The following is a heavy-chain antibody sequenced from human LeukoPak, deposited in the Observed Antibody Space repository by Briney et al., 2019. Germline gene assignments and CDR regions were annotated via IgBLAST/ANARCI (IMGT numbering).Heavy chain of an antibody. CDR1: GFTFSSYA. CDR3: AKGKSYCGGDCYNY. V-gene: IGHV3-23*01. D-gene: IGHD2-21*02. J-gene: IGHJ4*02. CDR2: ISGSGDTT. Sequence: GGSLRLSCAASGFTFSSYAMTWVRQAQGKGLEWVGTISGSGDTTYCADSVKGRFTISRDNSKNTLYLQMNSLRAGDTAVYYCAKGKSYCGGDCYNYWGQGTLVTVSS.